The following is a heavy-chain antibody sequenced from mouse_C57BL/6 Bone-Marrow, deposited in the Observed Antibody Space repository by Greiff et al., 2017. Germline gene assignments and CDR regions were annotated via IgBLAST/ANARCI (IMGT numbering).Heavy chain of an antibody. CDR3: TRSLIYYGTNY. D-gene: IGHD1-1*01. CDR1: GFNIKDYY. V-gene: IGHV14-2*01. CDR2: IYPEDGET. Sequence: VQLQQSGAELVKPGASVKLSCTASGFNIKDYYIHWVKQRTEQGLEWIGRIYPEDGETKYAPKFQDKATITADTSSNTAYLQLSSLTSEYTAVYYCTRSLIYYGTNYWGQGTTLTVSS. J-gene: IGHJ2*01.